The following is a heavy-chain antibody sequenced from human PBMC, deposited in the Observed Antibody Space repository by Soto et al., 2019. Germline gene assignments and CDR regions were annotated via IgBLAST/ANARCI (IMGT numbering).Heavy chain of an antibody. D-gene: IGHD6-6*01. CDR1: GGSISTYY. CDR3: ARRGGSSSSYYYYAMDV. Sequence: NPSETLSLTCSVSGGSISTYYWSWIRQHPGKGLEWIGYIYSNGDTYYNPSLKSRVTISVDTSKNQFSLNLTSVTAADTAVYYCARRGGSSSSYYYYAMDVWGQGTTVTVS. V-gene: IGHV4-31*02. J-gene: IGHJ6*02. CDR2: IYSNGDT.